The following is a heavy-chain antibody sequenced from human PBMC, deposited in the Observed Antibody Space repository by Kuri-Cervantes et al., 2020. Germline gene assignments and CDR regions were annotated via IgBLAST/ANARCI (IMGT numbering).Heavy chain of an antibody. V-gene: IGHV1-18*01. CDR1: GYTFTRYG. CDR2: ISAYNGNT. CDR3: ARGGGLGYCTGGVYYTDYYYYMDV. Sequence: ASVKVSCKASGYTFTRYGISWVRQAPGQGLEWMGWISAYNGNTNHTQKFQGRVTLTTDTSTSTAYMELRSLRSDDTAVYYCARGGGLGYCTGGVYYTDYYYYMDVWGKGTTVTVSS. D-gene: IGHD2-8*02. J-gene: IGHJ6*03.